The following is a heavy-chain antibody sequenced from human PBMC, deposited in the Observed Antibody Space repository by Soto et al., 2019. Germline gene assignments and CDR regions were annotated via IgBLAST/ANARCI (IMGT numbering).Heavy chain of an antibody. D-gene: IGHD6-19*01. V-gene: IGHV3-23*01. CDR2: ISGSGGST. Sequence: EVQLLESGGGLVHPGGSLRLSCAASGFTFSSYAMNWVRQAPGKGLEWVSVISGSGGSTYYADSVKGRFTISRDNSKNTLYLQMNSLRAEDTAVYYCARRSSGWYFDYWGQGTLVTVSS. CDR3: ARRSSGWYFDY. J-gene: IGHJ4*02. CDR1: GFTFSSYA.